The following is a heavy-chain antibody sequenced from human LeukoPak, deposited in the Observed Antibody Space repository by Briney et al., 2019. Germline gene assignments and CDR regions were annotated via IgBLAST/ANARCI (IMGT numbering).Heavy chain of an antibody. CDR2: IWYDGSNK. CDR3: ARDLRYCSSTSCYIRSYYYYGMDV. Sequence: PGGSLRLSCAASGFTFSSYGMHWVRQAPGKGLEWVAVIWYDGSNKYYADSVKGRFTISRDNSKNTLYVQMNSLRAEDTAVYYCARDLRYCSSTSCYIRSYYYYGMDVWGQGTTVTVSS. V-gene: IGHV3-33*01. CDR1: GFTFSSYG. J-gene: IGHJ6*02. D-gene: IGHD2-2*02.